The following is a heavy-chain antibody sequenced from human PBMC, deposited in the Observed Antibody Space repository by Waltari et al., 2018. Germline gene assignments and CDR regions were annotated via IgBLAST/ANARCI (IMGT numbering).Heavy chain of an antibody. J-gene: IGHJ3*02. CDR2: IYYSGST. Sequence: QVQLQESGPGLVKPSETLSLTCTVPGGSISSPYWTWIRPPPGKGLEWIGYIYYSGSTNYNPSLKSRVTISVDTSKNQFSLKLSSVTAADTAVYYCARDRGIVVVPAAHSRAFDIWGQGTMVTVSS. V-gene: IGHV4-59*11. CDR3: ARDRGIVVVPAAHSRAFDI. CDR1: GGSISSPY. D-gene: IGHD2-2*01.